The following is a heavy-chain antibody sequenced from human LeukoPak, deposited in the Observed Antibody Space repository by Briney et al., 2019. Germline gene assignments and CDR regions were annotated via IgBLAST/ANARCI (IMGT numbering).Heavy chain of an antibody. V-gene: IGHV3-7*01. CDR2: IKQDGSEK. J-gene: IGHJ5*02. D-gene: IGHD2-2*01. Sequence: GGSLRLSCVTSGFTFSSYWMNWVRQAPGKGLEWVANIKQDGSEKYYVDSVKGRFTISRDNAKNSLYLQMNSLTAEDTAVYHCARGYCTSTSCYGNWFDPWGQGTLVTVSS. CDR1: GFTFSSYW. CDR3: ARGYCTSTSCYGNWFDP.